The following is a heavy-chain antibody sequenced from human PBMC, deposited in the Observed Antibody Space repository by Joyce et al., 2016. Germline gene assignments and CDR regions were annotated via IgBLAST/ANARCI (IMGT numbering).Heavy chain of an antibody. V-gene: IGHV4-30-2*01. J-gene: IGHJ4*02. Sequence: QLQLQESGSGLVKPSQTLSLTCAVSGGSISGSAYSWSWIRQPPGKGLEWVGYIYQSRSTYYSPSLHSRVTISVDKSKNQFSLKLSSVTAADTAVYYCASVFDDYFDYWGQGILVTVSS. CDR1: GGSISGSAYS. D-gene: IGHD5/OR15-5a*01. CDR2: IYQSRST. CDR3: ASVFDDYFDY.